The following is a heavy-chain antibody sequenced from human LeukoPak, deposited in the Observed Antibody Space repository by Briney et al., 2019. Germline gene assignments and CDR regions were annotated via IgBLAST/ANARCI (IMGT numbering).Heavy chain of an antibody. D-gene: IGHD3-10*01. CDR2: ISGSGGST. J-gene: IGHJ4*02. V-gene: IGHV3-23*01. Sequence: PGGSLRLSCAASGFTFSSYARSWVRQAPGKGLEWVSAISGSGGSTYYADSVKSRFTISRDNSKNTLYLQMNSLRAEDTAVYYCAKDDRSGSLYYFDYWGQGTLVTVSS. CDR3: AKDDRSGSLYYFDY. CDR1: GFTFSSYA.